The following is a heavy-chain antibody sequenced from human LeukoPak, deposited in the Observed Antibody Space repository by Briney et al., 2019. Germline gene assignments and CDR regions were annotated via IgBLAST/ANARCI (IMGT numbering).Heavy chain of an antibody. Sequence: PGGCLRLSCAASGFTFSSYAMHWVRQAPGKGLEWVAVISYDGSNKYYADSVKGRFTISRDNSKNTLYLQMNSLRAEDTAVYYCASTTYNWNDTYYYGMDVWGKGTTVTVSS. D-gene: IGHD1-1*01. CDR1: GFTFSSYA. CDR3: ASTTYNWNDTYYYGMDV. J-gene: IGHJ6*04. V-gene: IGHV3-30*04. CDR2: ISYDGSNK.